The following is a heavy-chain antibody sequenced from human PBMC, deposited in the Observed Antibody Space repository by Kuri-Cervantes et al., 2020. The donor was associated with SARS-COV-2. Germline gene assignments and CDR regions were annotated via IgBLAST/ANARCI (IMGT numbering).Heavy chain of an antibody. CDR2: ISWNSGSK. J-gene: IGHJ4*02. Sequence: SLKISCAASGFTFVDSAMHWVRQAPGKGLEWVSGISWNSGSKGYADSVRGRFTISRDNPKNTVYLQMNSLRADDTAVYYCARDVGYWGQGTLVTVSS. D-gene: IGHD1-26*01. V-gene: IGHV3-9*01. CDR3: ARDVGY. CDR1: GFTFVDSA.